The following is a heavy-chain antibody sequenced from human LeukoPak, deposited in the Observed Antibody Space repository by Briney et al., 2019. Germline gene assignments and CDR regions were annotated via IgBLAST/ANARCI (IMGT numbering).Heavy chain of an antibody. CDR1: GYSISSGYY. CDR3: ARDYDILTGDDAFDI. CDR2: IYHSGST. D-gene: IGHD3-9*01. V-gene: IGHV4-38-2*02. Sequence: SETLSLTCTVSGYSISSGYYWGWIRQPPGKGLEWIGSIYHSGSTYYNPSLKSRVTISVDTSKNQFSLKLSSVTAADTAVYYCARDYDILTGDDAFDIWGQRTMVTVSS. J-gene: IGHJ3*02.